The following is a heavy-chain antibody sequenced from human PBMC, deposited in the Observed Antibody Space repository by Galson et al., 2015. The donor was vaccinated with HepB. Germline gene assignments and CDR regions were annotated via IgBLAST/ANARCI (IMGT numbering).Heavy chain of an antibody. J-gene: IGHJ5*02. CDR1: GYTFTSYA. CDR3: ARGNYYGSGSYYLWFDP. V-gene: IGHV1-3*01. Sequence: SVKVSCKASGYTFTSYAMHWVRQAPGQRLEWMGWINAGNGNTKYSQKFQGRVTITRDTSASTAYMELSSLRSEDTAVYYCARGNYYGSGSYYLWFDPWGQGTLVTVSS. D-gene: IGHD3-10*01. CDR2: INAGNGNT.